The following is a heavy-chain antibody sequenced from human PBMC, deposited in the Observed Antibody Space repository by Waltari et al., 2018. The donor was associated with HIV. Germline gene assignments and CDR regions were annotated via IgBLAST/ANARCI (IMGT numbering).Heavy chain of an antibody. D-gene: IGHD3-10*01. Sequence: QLQLQESGPGLVKPSETLSLTCTVSGGSISSSNYYWGWIRQPPGKGLEWIGIIYYSGSAYDNPSLKSRGTISVDTSKNQFSLKLSSVTAADTAVYYCARHSLVHSYGMDVWGQGTTVTVSS. CDR3: ARHSLVHSYGMDV. V-gene: IGHV4-39*01. J-gene: IGHJ6*02. CDR2: IYYSGSA. CDR1: GGSISSSNYY.